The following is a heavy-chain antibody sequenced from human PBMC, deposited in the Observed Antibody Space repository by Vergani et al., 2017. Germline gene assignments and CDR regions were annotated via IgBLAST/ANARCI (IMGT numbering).Heavy chain of an antibody. CDR3: AKDGLRIMVRGVIPDY. Sequence: EVQLVESGGGLVQPGGSLRLSCAASGFTFSSYSMNWVRQAPGKGLEWVSYISSSSSTIYYADSVKGRFTISRDNAKNSLYLQMNSLRDEDTAVYYCAKDGLRIMVRGVIPDYWGQGTLVTVSS. CDR2: ISSSSSTI. CDR1: GFTFSSYS. D-gene: IGHD3-10*01. V-gene: IGHV3-48*02. J-gene: IGHJ4*02.